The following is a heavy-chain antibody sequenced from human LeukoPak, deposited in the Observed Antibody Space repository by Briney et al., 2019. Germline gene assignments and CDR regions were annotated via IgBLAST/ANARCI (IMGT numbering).Heavy chain of an antibody. CDR1: GYTFTSYG. D-gene: IGHD3-3*01. V-gene: IGHV1-18*01. CDR3: AREIPIYDSWFGSVYYYYMDV. Sequence: ASVKVSCKASGYTFTSYGISWVRQAPGQGLEWMGWISAYNGNTNYAQKLQGRVTMTTDTSTSTAYMELRSLRSDDTAVYYCAREIPIYDSWFGSVYYYYMDVWGKGTTVTVSS. CDR2: ISAYNGNT. J-gene: IGHJ6*03.